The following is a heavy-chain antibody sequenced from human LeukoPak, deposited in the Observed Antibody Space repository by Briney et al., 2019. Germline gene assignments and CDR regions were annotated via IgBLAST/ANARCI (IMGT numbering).Heavy chain of an antibody. J-gene: IGHJ4*02. V-gene: IGHV4-59*01. D-gene: IGHD3-22*01. CDR1: GGSISSYY. Sequence: SETLSLTCTVSGGSISSYYWSWIRQPPGKGLEWIGYIYYSGSTNYNPSLKSRVTISVDTSKNQFSLKLSSVTAADTAVYYCARATYYYDSSGYYFDYWGQGTLVTVSS. CDR3: ARATYYYDSSGYYFDY. CDR2: IYYSGST.